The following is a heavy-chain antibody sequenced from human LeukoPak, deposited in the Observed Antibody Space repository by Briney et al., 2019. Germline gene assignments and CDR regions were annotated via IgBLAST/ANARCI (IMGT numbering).Heavy chain of an antibody. CDR2: IYFGVAT. D-gene: IGHD5-12*01. Sequence: QTLSLTCTVSGASLTISSSTCVPHPPKKGLECIGDIYFGVATPYSPPLGSRATTSEDTFPNQVSLSRTSVTAADTAVYYCARYRGGHENGETFYDMDVWGDGTTVTVSS. CDR1: GASLTISS. V-gene: IGHV4-59*08. J-gene: IGHJ6*03. CDR3: ARYRGGHENGETFYDMDV.